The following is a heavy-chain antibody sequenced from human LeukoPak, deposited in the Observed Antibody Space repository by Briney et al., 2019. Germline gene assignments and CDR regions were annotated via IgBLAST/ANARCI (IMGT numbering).Heavy chain of an antibody. CDR1: GFTFSSYW. J-gene: IGHJ5*02. D-gene: IGHD3-10*01. CDR3: ARDSGNWLDP. Sequence: GGSLRLSCAASGFTFSSYWMHWVRQAPGKGLMWVLRIDSDGCTTTYADSVKGRFTISRDNAKNTLYLQMNSLRAEDTAVYYCARDSGNWLDPWGQGTLVTVSS. CDR2: IDSDGCTT. V-gene: IGHV3-74*01.